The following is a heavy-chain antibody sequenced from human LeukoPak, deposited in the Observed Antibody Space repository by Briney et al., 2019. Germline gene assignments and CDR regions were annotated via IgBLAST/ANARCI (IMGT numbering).Heavy chain of an antibody. CDR1: GFTFDDFA. Sequence: GGSLRRSCAAYGFTFDDFAMVWLPPAPGKGLEWFSLISGGGGTTYYADSVKGRCTTSRDNSKNSLYLQMNSLRTEDTALYYCSEDLASVYDAFNIWGQGTMVTVSS. CDR2: ISGGGGTT. CDR3: SEDLASVYDAFNI. V-gene: IGHV3-43*02. J-gene: IGHJ3*02.